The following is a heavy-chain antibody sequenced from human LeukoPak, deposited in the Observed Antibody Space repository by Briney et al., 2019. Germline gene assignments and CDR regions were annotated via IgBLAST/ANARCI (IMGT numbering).Heavy chain of an antibody. D-gene: IGHD1-26*01. Sequence: SETLSLTCTVSGGSISSYYWSWIRQPPGKGLGWIGYIYYSGSTNYNPSLKSRVTISVDTSKNQFSLKLSSVTAADTAVYYCARAKGGSEWELLPYYYYGMDVWGQGTTVTVSS. V-gene: IGHV4-59*01. J-gene: IGHJ6*02. CDR1: GGSISSYY. CDR2: IYYSGST. CDR3: ARAKGGSEWELLPYYYYGMDV.